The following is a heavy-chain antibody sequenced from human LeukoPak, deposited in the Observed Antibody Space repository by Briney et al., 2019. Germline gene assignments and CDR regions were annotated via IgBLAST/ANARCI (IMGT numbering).Heavy chain of an antibody. Sequence: GGSLRLSCAASGFTFSHFWMSWVRQAPGKGLEWVAYIKKTGSETYYVDSVKGRFTITRDNTRNPLFLQVYSLRAEDTAVYFCAREDGYCSGGNCYSYFDSWGQGTLVTVSS. CDR1: GFTFSHFW. V-gene: IGHV3-7*01. CDR2: IKKTGSET. D-gene: IGHD2-15*01. J-gene: IGHJ4*02. CDR3: AREDGYCSGGNCYSYFDS.